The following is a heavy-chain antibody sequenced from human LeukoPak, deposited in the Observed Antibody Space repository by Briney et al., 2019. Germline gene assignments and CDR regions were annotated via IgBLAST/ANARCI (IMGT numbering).Heavy chain of an antibody. CDR1: GFAFDAYW. CDR3: ARSDYSDY. Sequence: PGGSLRLSCAASGFAFDAYWMHWVRQAPGKGLVWVSRTNSDGTITTYADSVKGRFTISRDNAKNTLYLQMSSLRAEDTAVYYCARSDYSDYWGQGTLVTVSS. J-gene: IGHJ4*02. V-gene: IGHV3-74*01. CDR2: TNSDGTIT.